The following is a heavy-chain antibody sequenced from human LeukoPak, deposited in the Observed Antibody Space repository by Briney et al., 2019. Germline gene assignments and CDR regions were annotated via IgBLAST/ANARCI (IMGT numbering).Heavy chain of an antibody. V-gene: IGHV3-13*04. J-gene: IGHJ4*02. Sequence: GGSLRLSCAASGFTFSSYDMHWVRQATGKGLEWVSGIGTAGDTYYPGSVKGRFTISRDSSKNTLYLQMNSLRAEDTAVYYCAKPRSGWTSFDDCSRGTLVTVSS. D-gene: IGHD6-19*01. CDR1: GFTFSSYD. CDR2: IGTAGDT. CDR3: AKPRSGWTSFDD.